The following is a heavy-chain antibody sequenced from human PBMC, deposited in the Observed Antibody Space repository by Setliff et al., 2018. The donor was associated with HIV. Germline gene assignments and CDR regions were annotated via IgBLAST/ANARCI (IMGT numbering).Heavy chain of an antibody. CDR1: GFTFPSYG. CDR2: ISTYNGHT. V-gene: IGHV1-18*01. J-gene: IGHJ6*03. CDR3: ASVPVSNSYCYMDV. Sequence: GASVKVSCKPSGFTFPSYGITWVRQAPGQGLEWMGWISTYNGHTNYAQKLQGRVNMTTDTSTITAYMELRSLRSADSAVYYCASVPVSNSYCYMDVWGKGTTVTVSS.